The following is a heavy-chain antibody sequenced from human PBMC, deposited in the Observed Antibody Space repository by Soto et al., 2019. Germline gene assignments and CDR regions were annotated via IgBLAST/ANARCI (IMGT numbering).Heavy chain of an antibody. D-gene: IGHD6-19*01. CDR1: GYSFTNYV. V-gene: IGHV1-18*01. Sequence: QDQLVQSGVEVKKPGASVKVSCKASGYSFTNYVITWVRQAPGQGFEWMGWISAYNGNTNYAQKFQGRVTLTTDASTSTAYLELRSLRSDDTAVYYCARDRGVAPPVAGNTHYYYYMDVWGKGTTVTVSS. CDR2: ISAYNGNT. J-gene: IGHJ6*03. CDR3: ARDRGVAPPVAGNTHYYYYMDV.